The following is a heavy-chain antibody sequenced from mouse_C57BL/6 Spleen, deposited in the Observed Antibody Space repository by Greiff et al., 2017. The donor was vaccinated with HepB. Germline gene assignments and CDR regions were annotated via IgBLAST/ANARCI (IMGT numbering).Heavy chain of an antibody. J-gene: IGHJ2*01. Sequence: QVQLKQPGTELVKPGASVKLSCKASGYTFTSYWMHWVKQRPGQGLEWIGNINPSNGGTNYNEKFKSKATLTVDKSSSTAYMQLSSLTSEDSAVYYCARLHSSGYRGNYFDYWGQGTTLTVSS. CDR3: ARLHSSGYRGNYFDY. V-gene: IGHV1-53*01. D-gene: IGHD3-2*02. CDR1: GYTFTSYW. CDR2: INPSNGGT.